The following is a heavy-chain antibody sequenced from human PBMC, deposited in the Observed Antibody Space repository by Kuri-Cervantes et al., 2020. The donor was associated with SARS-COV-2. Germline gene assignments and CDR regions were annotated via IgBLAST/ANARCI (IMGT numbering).Heavy chain of an antibody. CDR3: ARRGRGAVAGTTKYWYFDL. CDR1: GYSFTSYW. J-gene: IGHJ2*01. CDR2: ICPGDSDT. Sequence: GGSLRLSCKGSGYSFTSYWIGWVRQMPGKSLEWMGIICPGDSDTRYSPSFQGQVTISADKSISTAYLQWSSLKASDTAMYYCARRGRGAVAGTTKYWYFDLWGRGTLVTVSS. V-gene: IGHV5-51*01. D-gene: IGHD6-19*01.